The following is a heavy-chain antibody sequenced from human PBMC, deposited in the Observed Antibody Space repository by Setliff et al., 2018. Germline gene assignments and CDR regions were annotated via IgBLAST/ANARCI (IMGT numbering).Heavy chain of an antibody. CDR3: ARAGYIYYYYYMDV. J-gene: IGHJ6*03. CDR2: INHSGST. V-gene: IGHV4-34*01. CDR1: GGSFSGYY. D-gene: IGHD5-18*01. Sequence: SETLSLTCAVYGGSFSGYYWSWIRQPPGKGLEWIGEINHSGSTNYNPSLKSRVTISVDTSKNQFSLKLSSVTAADTAVYYCARAGYIYYYYYMDVRGKGTTVTSP.